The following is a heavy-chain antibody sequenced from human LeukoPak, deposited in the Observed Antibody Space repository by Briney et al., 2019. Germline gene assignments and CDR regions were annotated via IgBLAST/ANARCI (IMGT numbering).Heavy chain of an antibody. V-gene: IGHV4-39*01. Sequence: PSETLSLTCTVSSGSISSSHHYWAWIRQTPGKGLEWIGNIYYSGNTYYNPSLKSRVTISVDTSENRFSLKLSSVTAADTAVYYCARGKYQLDYWGQGTLVTVSS. CDR1: SGSISSSHHY. J-gene: IGHJ4*02. CDR2: IYYSGNT. CDR3: ARGKYQLDY. D-gene: IGHD2-2*01.